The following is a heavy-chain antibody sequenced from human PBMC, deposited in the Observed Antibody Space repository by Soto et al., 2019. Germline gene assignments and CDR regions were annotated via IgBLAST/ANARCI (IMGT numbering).Heavy chain of an antibody. Sequence: EVQLVESGGGLVQPGRSLRLSCVASGFTADDYAMHWVRQAPGKGLEWVSGISSNSDTIDYADSVKGRFTISRDNAKNSLFLQMNGLRPEDTALYYCAKDMKWGGMTTIHYFDSWGQGTLVTVSS. V-gene: IGHV3-9*02. CDR2: ISSNSDTI. CDR3: AKDMKWGGMTTIHYFDS. D-gene: IGHD4-17*01. CDR1: GFTADDYA. J-gene: IGHJ4*02.